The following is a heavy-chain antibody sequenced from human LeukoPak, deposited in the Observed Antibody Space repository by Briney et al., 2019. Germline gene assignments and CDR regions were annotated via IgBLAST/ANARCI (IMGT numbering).Heavy chain of an antibody. J-gene: IGHJ6*03. V-gene: IGHV3-23*01. CDR3: AKDCRTGDYYYYYMDV. CDR1: GFTFSNYA. Sequence: GGSLRLSCAASGFTFSNYAMSWVRQAPGKGLEWVSGISGSDGTTYYADSVKGRFTISRDNSKNTLYLQMNGLRAEDTAVYYCAKDCRTGDYYYYYMDVWGKGTTVTVSS. D-gene: IGHD2-15*01. CDR2: ISGSDGTT.